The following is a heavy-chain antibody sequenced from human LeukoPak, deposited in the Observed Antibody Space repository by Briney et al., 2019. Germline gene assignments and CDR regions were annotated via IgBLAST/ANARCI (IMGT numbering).Heavy chain of an antibody. V-gene: IGHV4-59*01. J-gene: IGHJ4*02. Sequence: SETLSLTCTVSGGSISSYYWSWIRQPPGKGLEWIGYIYYSGSTNYNPSLKSRVTISVDTSKNQFSLKLSSVTAADTAVYYCARLTDTAMDLDHWGQGTLVTVSS. CDR3: ARLTDTAMDLDH. CDR2: IYYSGST. D-gene: IGHD5-18*01. CDR1: GGSISSYY.